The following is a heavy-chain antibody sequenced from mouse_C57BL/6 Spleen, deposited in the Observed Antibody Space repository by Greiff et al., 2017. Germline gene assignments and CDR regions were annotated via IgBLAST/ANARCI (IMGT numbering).Heavy chain of an antibody. CDR1: GYTFTDYY. D-gene: IGHD2-3*01. V-gene: IGHV1-26*01. J-gene: IGHJ2*01. Sequence: VQLQQSGPELVKPGASVKISCKASGYTFTDYYMNWVKQSHGKSLEWIGDINPNNGGTSYNQKFKGKGTLTVDKSSSTAYMELRSLTSEDSAVYYCARVIYDGYYNYWGQGTTLTVSS. CDR2: INPNNGGT. CDR3: ARVIYDGYYNY.